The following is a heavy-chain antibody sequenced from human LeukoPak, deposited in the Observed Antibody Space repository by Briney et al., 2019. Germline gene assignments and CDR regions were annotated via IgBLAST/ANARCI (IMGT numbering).Heavy chain of an antibody. Sequence: SETLSLTCTVSGGSVSGHHWSWIRQPPGKGLESLGYIYYTETAKYNPSLKSRITISIDTSKNQFSLKLSSVTAADTAIYYCARRRSQELDYWGQGTLVAVAS. CDR3: ARRRSQELDY. D-gene: IGHD1-1*01. CDR2: IYYTETA. V-gene: IGHV4-59*08. J-gene: IGHJ4*02. CDR1: GGSVSGHH.